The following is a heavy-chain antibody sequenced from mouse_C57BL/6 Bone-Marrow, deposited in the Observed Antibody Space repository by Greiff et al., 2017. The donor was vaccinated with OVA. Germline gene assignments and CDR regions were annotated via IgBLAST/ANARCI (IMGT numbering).Heavy chain of an antibody. CDR2: IAPNSGGT. V-gene: IGHV1-72*01. Sequence: QVHVKQPGAELVKPGASVKLSCKASGYTFTSYWLHWVKQRPGRGLAWIGRIAPNSGGTKYNEKFKSKATLTVDTPSSTAYMQLSSLTSEDSAVYYWARSFITTVVDWYFDVWGTGTTVTVSS. D-gene: IGHD1-1*01. CDR1: GYTFTSYW. J-gene: IGHJ1*03. CDR3: ARSFITTVVDWYFDV.